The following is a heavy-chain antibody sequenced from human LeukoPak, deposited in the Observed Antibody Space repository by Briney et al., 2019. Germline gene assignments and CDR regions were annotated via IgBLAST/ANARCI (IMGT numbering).Heavy chain of an antibody. V-gene: IGHV4-59*08. D-gene: IGHD6-19*01. Sequence: NPSETLSLTCTVSGGSISSYYWSWIRQPPGKGLEWIGYIYYSGSTNYNPSLKSRVTISVDTSKNQFSLKLSSVTAADTAVYYCARHHRQWRVIGGFDPWGQGTLVTVSS. J-gene: IGHJ5*02. CDR3: ARHHRQWRVIGGFDP. CDR1: GGSISSYY. CDR2: IYYSGST.